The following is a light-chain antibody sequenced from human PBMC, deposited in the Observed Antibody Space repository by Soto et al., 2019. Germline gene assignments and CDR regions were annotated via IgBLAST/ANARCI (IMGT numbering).Light chain of an antibody. J-gene: IGKJ4*01. Sequence: DIQMTQFPSTLSASVGDRVTITCRASESISSWLAWYQQKPGKAPKILIYKASTLQSGVPSRFTGSGSGTEFTLTISSLQPDDFATYYCQHYSVFPLTFGGGTKVEMK. CDR3: QHYSVFPLT. CDR2: KAS. V-gene: IGKV1-5*03. CDR1: ESISSW.